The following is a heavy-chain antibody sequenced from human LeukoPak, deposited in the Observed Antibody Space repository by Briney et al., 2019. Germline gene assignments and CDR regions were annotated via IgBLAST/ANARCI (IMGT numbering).Heavy chain of an antibody. D-gene: IGHD2-2*02. CDR3: ARDNGPYTAETFDY. CDR2: FDPEDGET. J-gene: IGHJ4*02. Sequence: ASVKVSCKVSGYTLTELSMHWVRQAPGKGLEWMGGFDPEDGETIYAQKFQGRVTMTEDTSTDTAYMELSSLRSDDTAVYYCARDNGPYTAETFDYWGQGTLVTVSS. CDR1: GYTLTELS. V-gene: IGHV1-24*01.